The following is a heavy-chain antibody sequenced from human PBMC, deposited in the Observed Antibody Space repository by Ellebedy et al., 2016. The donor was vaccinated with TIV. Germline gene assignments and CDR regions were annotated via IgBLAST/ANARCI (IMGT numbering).Heavy chain of an antibody. J-gene: IGHJ4*02. V-gene: IGHV1-69*13. D-gene: IGHD1-26*01. Sequence: SVKVSXKASRGTFKGFVMSWVRQAPGQGLEWMGGIVPIFGTADYAQKFQGRLTITADESTSTAYMELSSLRSEDTAVYYCARDPRIVGARAGGDFWGQGTLVTVSS. CDR2: IVPIFGTA. CDR1: RGTFKGFV. CDR3: ARDPRIVGARAGGDF.